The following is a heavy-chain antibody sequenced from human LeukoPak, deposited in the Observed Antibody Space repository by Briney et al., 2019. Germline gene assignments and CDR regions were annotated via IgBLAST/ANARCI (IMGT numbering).Heavy chain of an antibody. CDR3: ARGYFDHFDAFAL. V-gene: IGHV4-59*01. Sequence: SETLSLTCTVSGGSMSGYYWSWIRQPPGKELDWIGCMYYSGGTNYNPSLKTRVTISVDTSKNQFSLKLSSVTAADTAVYYCARGYFDHFDAFALWGQGTMVTVSS. D-gene: IGHD3-9*01. J-gene: IGHJ3*01. CDR1: GGSMSGYY. CDR2: MYYSGGT.